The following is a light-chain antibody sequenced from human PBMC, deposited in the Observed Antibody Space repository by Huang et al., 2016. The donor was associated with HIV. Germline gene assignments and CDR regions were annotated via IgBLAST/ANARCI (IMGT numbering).Light chain of an antibody. V-gene: IGKV3-15*01. CDR3: QQYSNWPPWT. J-gene: IGKJ1*01. CDR1: QSITVN. CDR2: DAS. Sequence: TQSPDTLSVSPGERAILSCRASQSITVNLAWDQQRPGQPPRLLIYDASTRATGIPARFSGWGSGTEITLFINSVQSEDVALYYCQQYSNWPPWTCGQGTTVDI.